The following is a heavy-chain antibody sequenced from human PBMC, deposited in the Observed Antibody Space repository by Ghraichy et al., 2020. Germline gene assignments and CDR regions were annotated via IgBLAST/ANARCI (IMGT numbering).Heavy chain of an antibody. CDR1: GGSISSGGYY. D-gene: IGHD2-2*01. J-gene: IGHJ6*02. CDR2: IYYSGST. V-gene: IGHV4-31*03. CDR3: ARDSHGYCSSTSCYAVGVYYYGMDV. Sequence: SQTLSLTCTVSGGSISSGGYYWSWIRQHPGNGLEWIGYIYYSGSTYYNPSLKSRVTISVDTSKNQFSLKLSSVTAADTAVYYCARDSHGYCSSTSCYAVGVYYYGMDVWGQGTTVTVSS.